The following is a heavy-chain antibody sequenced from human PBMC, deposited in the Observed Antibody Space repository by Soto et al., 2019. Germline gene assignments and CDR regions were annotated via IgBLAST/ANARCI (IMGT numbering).Heavy chain of an antibody. V-gene: IGHV3-7*03. CDR2: INQDGGGT. Sequence: GGSLRLSCAASGFTFSDYAMHWVRQAPGKGLEWVANINQDGGGTYYVDSVEGRFTISRDNAKDSLYLQMNSLRGEDTAVYYCARYFRGSGRYFFDYWGQGTLVTVSS. J-gene: IGHJ4*02. CDR1: GFTFSDYA. D-gene: IGHD6-19*01. CDR3: ARYFRGSGRYFFDY.